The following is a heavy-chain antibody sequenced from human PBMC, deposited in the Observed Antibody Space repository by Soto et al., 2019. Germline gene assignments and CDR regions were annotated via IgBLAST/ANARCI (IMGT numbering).Heavy chain of an antibody. CDR2: IWFDGSKK. CDR3: ARDGQGMATITYWYIDL. V-gene: IGHV3-33*01. Sequence: QVQLAESGGGVVQPGRSLRLSCAASGFMFSNYGMHWVRQAPGKGLEWVAVIWFDGSKKYYADSVEGRFTISRDNSKNTLYLQVNSLRAEDTAVYYCARDGQGMATITYWYIDLWGRGTLITVSS. D-gene: IGHD5-12*01. CDR1: GFMFSNYG. J-gene: IGHJ2*01.